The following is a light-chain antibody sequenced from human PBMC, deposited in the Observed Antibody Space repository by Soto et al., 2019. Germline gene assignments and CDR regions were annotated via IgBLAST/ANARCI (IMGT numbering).Light chain of an antibody. V-gene: IGLV2-14*01. CDR2: EVS. Sequence: QSALTQPASVSGSPGQSVTISCTGTSSDVGAYNYVSWYQLHPGKAPKLLISEVSNRPSGVSSRFSGSKSGNTASLTISGLQAEDEADYYCSSFTRSNTWVIGGGTQLTVL. CDR3: SSFTRSNTWV. J-gene: IGLJ3*02. CDR1: SSDVGAYNY.